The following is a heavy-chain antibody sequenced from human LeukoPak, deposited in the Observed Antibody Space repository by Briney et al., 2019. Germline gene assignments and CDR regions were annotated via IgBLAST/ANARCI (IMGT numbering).Heavy chain of an antibody. CDR3: ARVPHRPYNH. J-gene: IGHJ5*02. CDR2: IYYSGST. CDR1: GGSISSSSYY. D-gene: IGHD1-1*01. Sequence: SETLSLTCTVSGGSISSSSYYWGWIRQPPGKGLEWIGSIYYSGSTYYNPSLKSRVTISVDTSKNQFSLKLSSVTAADTAVYYCARVPHRPYNHWGQGTLVTVSS. V-gene: IGHV4-39*07.